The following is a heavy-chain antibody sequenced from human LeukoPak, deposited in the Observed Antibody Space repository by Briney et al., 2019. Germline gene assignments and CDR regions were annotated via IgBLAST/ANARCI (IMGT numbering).Heavy chain of an antibody. V-gene: IGHV3-30*03. CDR3: ARGDHDYGDYGWVY. CDR2: ASYDGSSI. D-gene: IGHD4-17*01. Sequence: GGSLRLSCAASGFTFTTFGMHWVRQAPGKGLEWVAVASYDGSSIYYADSVKGRFTISRDNSKNTLYLQMNSLRAEDTAVYYCARGDHDYGDYGWVYWGQGTLVTVSS. CDR1: GFTFTTFG. J-gene: IGHJ4*02.